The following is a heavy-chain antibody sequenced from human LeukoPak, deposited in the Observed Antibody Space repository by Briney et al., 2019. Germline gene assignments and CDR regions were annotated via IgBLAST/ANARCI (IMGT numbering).Heavy chain of an antibody. CDR3: ARARLEFWYEVYYFDY. J-gene: IGHJ4*02. CDR2: IYYSGST. D-gene: IGHD6-13*01. V-gene: IGHV4-61*01. CDR1: GGSISSSSYY. Sequence: SETLSLTCTVSGGSISSSSYYWSWIRQPPGKGLEWIGYIYYSGSTNYNPSLKSRVTISVDTSKNQFSLKLSSVTAADTAVYYCARARLEFWYEVYYFDYWGQGTLVTVSS.